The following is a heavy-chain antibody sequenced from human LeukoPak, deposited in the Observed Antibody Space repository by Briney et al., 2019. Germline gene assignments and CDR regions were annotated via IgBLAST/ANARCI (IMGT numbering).Heavy chain of an antibody. CDR3: AREGTAAADVNWFDP. V-gene: IGHV1-2*02. J-gene: IGHJ5*02. Sequence: ASVKVSCKASGYTFTGYYIYWVRQAPGQGLEWMGWINPNSGATKYAQKLQGRVTMSRDTSINTAYMELSSLRSDDTAVYYCAREGTAAADVNWFDPWGQGTVVTVSS. CDR2: INPNSGAT. CDR1: GYTFTGYY. D-gene: IGHD6-13*01.